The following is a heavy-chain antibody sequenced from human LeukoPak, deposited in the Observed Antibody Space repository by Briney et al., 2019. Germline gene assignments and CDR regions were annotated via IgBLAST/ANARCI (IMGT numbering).Heavy chain of an antibody. J-gene: IGHJ4*02. D-gene: IGHD3-10*01. Sequence: ASVKVSCKASGYTFTSYGISWVRQAPGQGLEWMGWISAYNGNTNYAQKLQGRVTMTTDTSTSTAYMELRSLRSDDTAVYYCASSLGDYGSGSYSHWGQETLVTVSS. CDR1: GYTFTSYG. CDR2: ISAYNGNT. V-gene: IGHV1-18*01. CDR3: ASSLGDYGSGSYSH.